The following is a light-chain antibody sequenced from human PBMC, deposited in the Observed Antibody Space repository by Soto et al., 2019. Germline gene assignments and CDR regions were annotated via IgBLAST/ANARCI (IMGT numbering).Light chain of an antibody. CDR2: DAS. CDR1: QAITSW. J-gene: IGKJ1*01. Sequence: DIHVTQSPSSLSASVGDRVTITCRASQAITSWLAWYQQKPGRAPKLLIYDASSLESGVPSRFSGSGSGTEFTLTISSLQPDDFATYYCQQYNSYSFGQGTKVDI. CDR3: QQYNSYS. V-gene: IGKV1-5*01.